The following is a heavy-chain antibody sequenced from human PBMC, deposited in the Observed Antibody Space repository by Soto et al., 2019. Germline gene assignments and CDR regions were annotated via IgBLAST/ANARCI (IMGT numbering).Heavy chain of an antibody. CDR1: GFTFGNYW. J-gene: IGHJ5*02. D-gene: IGHD2-2*01. V-gene: IGHV3-7*03. Sequence: GGSLRLSCAVSGFTFGNYWMSWVRQAPGKGLEWVANIKQDGSEKYYVDSVKGRFTISRDNAKNSLYLQMNSLRAEDTAVYYCARDSYQLLHNWFDPWGQGTLVTVSS. CDR3: ARDSYQLLHNWFDP. CDR2: IKQDGSEK.